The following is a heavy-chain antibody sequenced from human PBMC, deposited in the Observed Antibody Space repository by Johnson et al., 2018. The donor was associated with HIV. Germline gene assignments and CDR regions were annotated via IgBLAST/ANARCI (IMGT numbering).Heavy chain of an antibody. CDR3: ARKGDAFDI. J-gene: IGHJ3*02. Sequence: VQLVESGGDLVQTGGSLRLSCAASGFTFSNYWMTWVRQAPGKGLEWVANINQDGSEKYYVDSVKGRFTISRDNAKNSLHLQMNSLRADDTAGYYCARKGDAFDIWGQGTMVTVSS. V-gene: IGHV3-7*05. CDR1: GFTFSNYW. CDR2: INQDGSEK.